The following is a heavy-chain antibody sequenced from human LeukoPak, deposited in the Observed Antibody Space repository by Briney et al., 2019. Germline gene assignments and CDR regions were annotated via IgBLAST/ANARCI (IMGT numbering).Heavy chain of an antibody. CDR3: ARVPYYYDSSGYWGYFDY. D-gene: IGHD3-22*01. CDR2: ISSSGSTI. J-gene: IGHJ4*02. CDR1: GFTFSDYY. V-gene: IGHV3-11*04. Sequence: PGGSLRLSCAASGFTFSDYYMSWIRLAPGKGLEWVSYISSSGSTIYYADSVKGRFTISRGNAKNSLYLQMNSLRAEDTAVYFCARVPYYYDSSGYWGYFDYWGQGTLVTVSS.